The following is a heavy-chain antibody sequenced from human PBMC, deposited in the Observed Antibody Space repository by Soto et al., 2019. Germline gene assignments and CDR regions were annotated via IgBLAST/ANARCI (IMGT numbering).Heavy chain of an antibody. CDR3: AVNDYLDY. CDR2: IKRISDGGTT. CDR1: GFTFSNAW. V-gene: IGHV3-15*01. Sequence: LRLSCSASGFTFSNAWMIWVRQAPGKGLEWVGRIKRISDGGTTDYAAPVKGRFTISRDDSANTLYLQMNSLKTEDTAVYFCAVNDYLDYWGQGALVTVSS. J-gene: IGHJ4*02.